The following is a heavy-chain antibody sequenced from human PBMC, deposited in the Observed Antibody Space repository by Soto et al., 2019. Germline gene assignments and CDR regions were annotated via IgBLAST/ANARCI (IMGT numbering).Heavy chain of an antibody. Sequence: ASVKVSCKASGYTFTGYYMHWVRQAPGQGLEWMGGIIPIFGTANYAQKFQGRVTITADESTSTAYMELSSLRSEDTAVYYCAGGGGSCRRCFDYWGQGTLVTVSS. CDR1: GYTFTGYY. J-gene: IGHJ4*02. CDR3: AGGGGSCRRCFDY. V-gene: IGHV1-69*13. D-gene: IGHD2-15*01. CDR2: IIPIFGTA.